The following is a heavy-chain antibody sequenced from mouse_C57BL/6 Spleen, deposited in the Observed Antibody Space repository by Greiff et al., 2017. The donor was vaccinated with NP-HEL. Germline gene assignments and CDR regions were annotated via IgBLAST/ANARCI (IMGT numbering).Heavy chain of an antibody. J-gene: IGHJ1*03. CDR2: ISSGSSTI. CDR3: ASLLYWYFDV. Sequence: EVKLVESGGGLVKPGGSLKLSCAASGFTFSDYGMHWVRQAPEKGLEWVAYISSGSSTIYYADTVKGRFTISRDNAKNTLFLQMTSLRSEDTAMYYCASLLYWYFDVWGTGTTVTVSS. V-gene: IGHV5-17*01. CDR1: GFTFSDYG.